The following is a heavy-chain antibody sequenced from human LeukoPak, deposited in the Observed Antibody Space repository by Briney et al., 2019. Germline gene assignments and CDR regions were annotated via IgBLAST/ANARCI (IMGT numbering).Heavy chain of an antibody. J-gene: IGHJ4*02. CDR2: IIGRGDRT. D-gene: IGHD5-24*01. V-gene: IGHV3-23*01. CDR3: AIMYRDGSDY. Sequence: GVSLRLSCAASGLTLSIYDMTWVRQGPGKGLEWVSAIIGRGDRTDYADSVKGRFTVSRDNSQNTLFLQMNSLRAEDPAIYYCAIMYRDGSDYWGQGTLVTVSS. CDR1: GLTLSIYD.